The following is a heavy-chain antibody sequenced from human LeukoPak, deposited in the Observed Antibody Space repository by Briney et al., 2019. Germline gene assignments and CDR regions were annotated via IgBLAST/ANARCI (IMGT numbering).Heavy chain of an antibody. CDR3: ARGRGDSVVVPAAMRFGWFDP. CDR1: IGSFSDYY. J-gene: IGHJ5*02. CDR2: INHSGST. Sequence: LKPSETLSLTCAVYIGSFSDYYWRWIRQPPGKGLEWIGEINHSGSTNYNPSFQSRVTISVDTSKNQFSLKLSSVTAADTAIYYCARGRGDSVVVPAAMRFGWFDPWGQGTLVTVSS. D-gene: IGHD2-2*01. V-gene: IGHV4-34*01.